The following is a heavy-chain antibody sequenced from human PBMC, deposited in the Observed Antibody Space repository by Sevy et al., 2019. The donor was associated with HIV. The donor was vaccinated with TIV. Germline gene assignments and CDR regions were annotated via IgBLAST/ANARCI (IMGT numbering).Heavy chain of an antibody. CDR2: ISWDGGST. Sequence: GGSLRLSCAASGFTFDDYTMHWVRQAPGKGLEWVSLISWDGGSTYYAHSVKGRFTISRDTSKNSLYLQMNSLRTEDTALYYCAKDIGAGGLPLGNFDYWGQGTLVTVSS. V-gene: IGHV3-43*01. J-gene: IGHJ4*02. D-gene: IGHD1-26*01. CDR1: GFTFDDYT. CDR3: AKDIGAGGLPLGNFDY.